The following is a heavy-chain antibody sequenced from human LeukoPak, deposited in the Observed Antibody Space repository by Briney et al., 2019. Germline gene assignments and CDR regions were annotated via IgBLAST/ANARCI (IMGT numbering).Heavy chain of an antibody. D-gene: IGHD2-2*01. Sequence: PSETLSLTCTVSGGSISSYYWSWIRQPAGKGLEWIGRIYTSGSTNYNPSLKSRVTMSVDTSKNQFSLKLSSVTAADTAVYYCARVWGDIVVVPAAQKIYYYYYYMDVWGKGTTVTVSS. V-gene: IGHV4-4*07. CDR2: IYTSGST. CDR1: GGSISSYY. J-gene: IGHJ6*03. CDR3: ARVWGDIVVVPAAQKIYYYYYYMDV.